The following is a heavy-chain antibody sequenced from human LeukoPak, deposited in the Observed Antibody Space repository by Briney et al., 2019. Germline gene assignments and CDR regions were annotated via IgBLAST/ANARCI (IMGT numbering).Heavy chain of an antibody. V-gene: IGHV4-34*01. J-gene: IGHJ4*02. CDR2: INHSGST. CDR1: GGSFSGYY. D-gene: IGHD2-15*01. CDR3: ARGYCSGGSCYEQGNDY. Sequence: PSETLSLTCAVYGGSFSGYYWSWIRQPPGKGLEWIGEINHSGSTNYNPSLKSRVTISVDTSKNQFSLKLSSVTAADTAVYYCARGYCSGGSCYEQGNDYWGREPWSPSPQ.